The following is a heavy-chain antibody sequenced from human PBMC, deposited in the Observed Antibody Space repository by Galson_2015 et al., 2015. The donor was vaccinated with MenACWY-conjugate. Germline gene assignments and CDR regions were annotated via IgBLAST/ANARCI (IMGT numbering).Heavy chain of an antibody. J-gene: IGHJ4*02. D-gene: IGHD2-15*01. CDR2: ISSGSSTI. V-gene: IGHV3-48*04. Sequence: SLRLSCAASGFTFSSYSMNWVRQAPGKGLEWVSYISSGSSTIYYADSAKGRFTISRDNAKNSLYLQMNSLRTEDTAVYYCARDRTVVVVAARITTFDYWGQGTLVTVSS. CDR1: GFTFSSYS. CDR3: ARDRTVVVVAARITTFDY.